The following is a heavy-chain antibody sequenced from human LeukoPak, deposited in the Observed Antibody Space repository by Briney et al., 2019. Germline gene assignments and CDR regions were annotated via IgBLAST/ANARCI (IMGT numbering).Heavy chain of an antibody. CDR3: ARDKGGAMDFYYYYMDV. V-gene: IGHV1-69*05. CDR2: IIPIFGTA. J-gene: IGHJ6*03. D-gene: IGHD5-18*01. CDR1: GGTFSSYA. Sequence: SVKVSCKASGGTFSSYAISWVRQAPGQGLEWMGGIIPIFGTANYAQKFQGRVTITTDESTSTAYMELSSLRSEDTAVYYCARDKGGAMDFYYYYMDVWGKGTTVTVSS.